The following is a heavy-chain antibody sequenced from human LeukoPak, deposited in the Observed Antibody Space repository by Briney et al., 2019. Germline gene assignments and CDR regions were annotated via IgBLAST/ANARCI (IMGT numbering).Heavy chain of an antibody. CDR3: ARGDDIAGTSTAEYSYYYFGMDV. V-gene: IGHV1-46*01. Sequence: ASVKVSCKASGYTFSSYYMHWVRQAPGQGLEWMGMITPSGGSTNYAQKFQGRVTVTRDTSTSTVYMELSSLRSEDTAVYYCARGDDIAGTSTAEYSYYYFGMDVWGQGTLVTVSS. CDR2: ITPSGGST. D-gene: IGHD1-26*01. CDR1: GYTFSSYY. J-gene: IGHJ6*02.